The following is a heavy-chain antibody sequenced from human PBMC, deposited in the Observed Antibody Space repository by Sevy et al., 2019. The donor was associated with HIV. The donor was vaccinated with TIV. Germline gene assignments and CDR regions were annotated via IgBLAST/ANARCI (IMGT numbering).Heavy chain of an antibody. V-gene: IGHV3-21*01. D-gene: IGHD2-15*01. Sequence: GGSLRLSCVASGFTFSTYSMNWVRQAPGKGLEWVASISSTSSYIYDADSVKGRFTISRDNAKNSLFLQVNSLRAEDTAVFYCTRHLDCSGGACYSQYYFDYWGQGTPVTVSS. J-gene: IGHJ4*02. CDR3: TRHLDCSGGACYSQYYFDY. CDR1: GFTFSTYS. CDR2: ISSTSSYI.